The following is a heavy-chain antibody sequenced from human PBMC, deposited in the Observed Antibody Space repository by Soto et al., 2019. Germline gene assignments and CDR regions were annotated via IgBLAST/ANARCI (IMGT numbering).Heavy chain of an antibody. CDR2: ISSSSYI. CDR3: ARRPNYDSCGYTSIGAFDI. D-gene: IGHD3-22*01. CDR1: GFTFSSYS. Sequence: VGSLRLSCAASGFTFSSYSMNWVRQAPGKGLEWVSSISSSSYIYYADSVKGRFTISRDNAKNSLYLQMKSLRAEDTAVYYCARRPNYDSCGYTSIGAFDIWGQGTMVTVSS. J-gene: IGHJ3*02. V-gene: IGHV3-21*01.